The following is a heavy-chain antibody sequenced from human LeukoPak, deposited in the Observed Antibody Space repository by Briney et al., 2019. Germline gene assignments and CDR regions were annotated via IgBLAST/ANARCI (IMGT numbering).Heavy chain of an antibody. Sequence: SQTLSLTCTVSGGSISSGGYYWSWIRQPPGKGLEWIGYIYHSGSTYYNPSLKSRVTISVDRSKNQFSLKLSSVTAADTAVYYCARGPGDIVVVPAFDPWGQGTLVTVSS. D-gene: IGHD2-2*01. CDR2: IYHSGST. J-gene: IGHJ5*02. CDR1: GGSISSGGYY. V-gene: IGHV4-30-2*01. CDR3: ARGPGDIVVVPAFDP.